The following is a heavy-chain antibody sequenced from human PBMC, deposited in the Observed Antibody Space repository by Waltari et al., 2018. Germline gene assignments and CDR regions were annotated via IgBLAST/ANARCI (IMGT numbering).Heavy chain of an antibody. CDR3: AKEIGALGTPVFDY. CDR1: GFSFTAYA. Sequence: EVQLLESGGGVAQPGGSLTLPCAASGFSFTAYAMSWVRQTPDRGREGVSGINNGGVDKYYTDSVKGRFIVSRDNSRNTLYLQMSSLRAEDTAVYYCAKEIGALGTPVFDYWGQGTLVSVSS. D-gene: IGHD6-13*01. V-gene: IGHV3-23*01. CDR2: INNGGVDK. J-gene: IGHJ4*02.